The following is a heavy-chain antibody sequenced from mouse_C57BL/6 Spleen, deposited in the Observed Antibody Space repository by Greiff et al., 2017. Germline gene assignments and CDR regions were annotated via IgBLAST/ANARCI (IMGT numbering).Heavy chain of an antibody. CDR2: IDPSDSYT. CDR1: GYTFTSYW. D-gene: IGHD1-1*01. V-gene: IGHV1-50*01. Sequence: QVQLKQPGAELVKPGASVKLSCKASGYTFTSYWMQWVKQRPGQGLEWIGEIDPSDSYTNYNQKFKGKATLTVDTSSSTAYMQLSSLTSEDSAVYYCARKRDITTVVGDYWGQGTTLTVSS. J-gene: IGHJ2*01. CDR3: ARKRDITTVVGDY.